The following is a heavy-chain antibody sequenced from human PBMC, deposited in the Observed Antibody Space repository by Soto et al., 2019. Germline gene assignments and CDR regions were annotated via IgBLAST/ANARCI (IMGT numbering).Heavy chain of an antibody. V-gene: IGHV1-18*01. CDR1: GYTFASFG. Sequence: QIQLVQSGAEVKKPGASVKVSCKASGYTFASFGISWVRQAPGQGLEWMGWISGYNGDTDIPKKVQGRVSMTTDTSTSTAYMELRSLRSDDTAVYYCARDKMIYTFGSGTFDYWGQGTAVNVSS. J-gene: IGHJ4*02. CDR2: ISGYNGDT. D-gene: IGHD3-10*01. CDR3: ARDKMIYTFGSGTFDY.